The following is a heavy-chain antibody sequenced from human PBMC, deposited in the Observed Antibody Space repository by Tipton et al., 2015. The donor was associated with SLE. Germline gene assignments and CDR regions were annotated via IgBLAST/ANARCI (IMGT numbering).Heavy chain of an antibody. J-gene: IGHJ4*02. V-gene: IGHV4-34*01. Sequence: TLSLTCAVYGGPFSGYQWIWIRQPPEKGLTWIGDINHGGSTNYNPSLESRLTISVDTSKKQLSLRLRSVTAADTAVYYCARLSDSYGFFFDYWGRGTLVTVSS. CDR2: INHGGST. D-gene: IGHD5-18*01. CDR1: GGPFSGYQ. CDR3: ARLSDSYGFFFDY.